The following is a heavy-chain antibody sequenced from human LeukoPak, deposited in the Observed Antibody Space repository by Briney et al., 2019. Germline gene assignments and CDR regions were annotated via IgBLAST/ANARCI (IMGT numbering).Heavy chain of an antibody. CDR2: INSATTI. J-gene: IGHJ4*02. D-gene: IGHD3-10*01. Sequence: GGSLRLSCGASGFTFSSSEMDWVRQAPGKGLEWVASINSATTIYYADSVKGRFTISRDNTKNSVYLQMSSLRAEDTAVYYCARGYYYGWGSYSLVFDYWGQGILVTVSS. CDR1: GFTFSSSE. CDR3: ARGYYYGWGSYSLVFDY. V-gene: IGHV3-48*03.